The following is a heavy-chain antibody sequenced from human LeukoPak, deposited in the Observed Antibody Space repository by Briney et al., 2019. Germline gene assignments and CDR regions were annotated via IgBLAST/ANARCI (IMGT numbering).Heavy chain of an antibody. Sequence: SETLSLTCTVSGGSLSNYYWSWIRQPPGKGLEWIGYMYYRGRSNYNPSLKSRVTILVDTSKNQFSLKLSSVTAADTAVYYCARPRVRGIIIRGFDYWGQGTLVTVSS. CDR2: MYYRGRS. V-gene: IGHV4-59*12. D-gene: IGHD3-10*01. J-gene: IGHJ4*02. CDR3: ARPRVRGIIIRGFDY. CDR1: GGSLSNYY.